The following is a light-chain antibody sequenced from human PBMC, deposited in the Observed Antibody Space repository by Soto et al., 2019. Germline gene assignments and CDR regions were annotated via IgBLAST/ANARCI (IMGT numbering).Light chain of an antibody. CDR3: QQYNNYFWA. CDR1: QNINTW. J-gene: IGKJ1*01. CDR2: KAS. Sequence: DIQMTQAPSTVSASVGDRDTITCRASQNINTWLAWYQQKPGKAPKLLILKASSLESGVPSRFSGSGSGTEFTLTISSLQPDDLATYYCQQYNNYFWAFGQGTSVEIK. V-gene: IGKV1-5*03.